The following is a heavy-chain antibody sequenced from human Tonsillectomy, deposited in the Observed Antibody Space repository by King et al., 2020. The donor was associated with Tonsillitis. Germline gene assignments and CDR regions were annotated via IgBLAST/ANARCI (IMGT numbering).Heavy chain of an antibody. CDR2: ISSSSGHI. Sequence: VQLVESGGGLVKPGGSLRLSCTASGFTLSTYSMIWVRQAPGKGLEWVSSISSSSGHIYYADSVKGRFTISRDNAKNSLYLQMNSLRAEDTAVYYCARVGDYSVYYYGMDVWGQGTTVTVSS. CDR1: GFTLSTYS. D-gene: IGHD4-11*01. CDR3: ARVGDYSVYYYGMDV. J-gene: IGHJ6*02. V-gene: IGHV3-21*01.